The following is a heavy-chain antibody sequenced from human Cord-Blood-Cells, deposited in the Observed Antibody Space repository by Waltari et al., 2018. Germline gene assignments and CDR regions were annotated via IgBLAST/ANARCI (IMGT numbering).Heavy chain of an antibody. J-gene: IGHJ4*02. CDR2: IYYSGST. CDR3: ARLGDSSSWPVPFDY. CDR1: GGSISSSSYY. D-gene: IGHD6-13*01. Sequence: QLQLQESGPGLVKPSETPSLTCTVSGGSISSSSYYWGWIRQPPGKGLEWIGSIYYSGSTYYNPSLKSRVTISVDTSKNQFSLKLSSVTAADTAVYYCARLGDSSSWPVPFDYWGQGTLVTVSS. V-gene: IGHV4-39*01.